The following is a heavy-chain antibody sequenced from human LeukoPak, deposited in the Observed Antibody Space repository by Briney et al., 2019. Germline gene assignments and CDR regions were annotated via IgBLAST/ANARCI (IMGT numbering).Heavy chain of an antibody. CDR1: GFTFSDYW. CDR2: IKQDGSQR. D-gene: IGHD6-6*01. J-gene: IGHJ4*02. CDR3: ARRGGSSSRRSPIDY. V-gene: IGHV3-7*01. Sequence: GGSLRLSCTASGFTFSDYWMTWVRQAPGKGPGWVANIKQDGSQRYYVDSVRGRFTISGDNAKNSLFLQMNGLRAEDTAVYYCARRGGSSSRRSPIDYWGQGTLVTVSS.